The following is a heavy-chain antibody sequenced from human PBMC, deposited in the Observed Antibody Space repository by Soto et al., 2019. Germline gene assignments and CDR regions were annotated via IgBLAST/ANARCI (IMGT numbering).Heavy chain of an antibody. CDR2: ISSSGSTI. Sequence: QVQLVESGGGLVKPGGSLRLSCAASGFTFSDYYMSWIRQAPGKGLEWVSYISSSGSTIYYADSVKGRFTISRDNAKNSLYLQMNSLRAEDTAVYYCARVVVPASRISYYYYYYMDVWGKGTTVTVAS. CDR3: ARVVVPASRISYYYYYYMDV. V-gene: IGHV3-11*01. CDR1: GFTFSDYY. D-gene: IGHD2-2*01. J-gene: IGHJ6*03.